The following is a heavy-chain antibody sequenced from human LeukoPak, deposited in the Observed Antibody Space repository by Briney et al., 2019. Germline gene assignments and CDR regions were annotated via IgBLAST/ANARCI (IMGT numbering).Heavy chain of an antibody. V-gene: IGHV3-23*01. Sequence: GGSLRLSCAASGFTFSSYAMSWVRQAPGKGLEWVSAISGSGGSTYYADSVKGRFTISRDNSKNTLYLQMNSLRAEDTAVYYCAKGAYDFWSGYPHYYYYYMDVWGKGTTVTVSS. CDR2: ISGSGGST. J-gene: IGHJ6*03. CDR1: GFTFSSYA. CDR3: AKGAYDFWSGYPHYYYYYMDV. D-gene: IGHD3-3*01.